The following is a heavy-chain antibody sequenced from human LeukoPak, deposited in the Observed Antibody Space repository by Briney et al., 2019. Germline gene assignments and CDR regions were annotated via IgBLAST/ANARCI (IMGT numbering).Heavy chain of an antibody. CDR1: GFTFSSYW. J-gene: IGHJ6*04. Sequence: GGSLRLSCAASGFTFSSYWMHWVRQAPGKGLVWVSRINSDGSSTSYADSVKGRFTISRDNSKDTLHLQMSGLRAEDTAVYYCAKGARGYSYGQMDVWGKGTTVTVSS. V-gene: IGHV3-74*01. D-gene: IGHD5-18*01. CDR2: INSDGSST. CDR3: AKGARGYSYGQMDV.